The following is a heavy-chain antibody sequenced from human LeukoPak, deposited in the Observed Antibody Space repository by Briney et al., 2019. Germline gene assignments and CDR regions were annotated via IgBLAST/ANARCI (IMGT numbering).Heavy chain of an antibody. CDR2: FDPEDGET. CDR3: ATQFFTMVRGVISLDWFDP. CDR1: GYTLTELS. Sequence: GASVKVSCKVSGYTLTELSMHWVRQAPGKGLEWMGGFDPEDGETIYAQKFQGGVTMTEDTSTDTAYMELSSLRSEDTAVYYCATQFFTMVRGVISLDWFDPWGQGTLVTVSS. J-gene: IGHJ5*02. D-gene: IGHD3-10*01. V-gene: IGHV1-24*01.